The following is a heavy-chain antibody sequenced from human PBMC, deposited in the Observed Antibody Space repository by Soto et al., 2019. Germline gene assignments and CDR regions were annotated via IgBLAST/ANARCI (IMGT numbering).Heavy chain of an antibody. V-gene: IGHV4-30-4*01. CDR3: ARGDFLAALHGMDV. CDR1: GGSISSGDYY. Sequence: QVQLQESGPGLVKPSQPLSLTCTVSGGSISSGDYYWSWIRQPPGKGLEWIGYIYYSGSTYYNPSLKSRVTISVDTSKNQFSLKLSSVTAADTAVYDCARGDFLAALHGMDVWGQGTTVTVSS. CDR2: IYYSGST. D-gene: IGHD6-6*01. J-gene: IGHJ6*02.